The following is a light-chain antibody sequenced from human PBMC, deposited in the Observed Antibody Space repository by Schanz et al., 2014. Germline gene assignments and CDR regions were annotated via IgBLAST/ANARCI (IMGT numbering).Light chain of an antibody. Sequence: EIVLTQSPGTLSLSPGERATLSCRASQSVSNYLAWYQQKPGQAPRLLIYEASKRATGIPARFSGSGSGTDFTLTISRLEPEDFAVYYCQQYDSSLTWTFGQGTRVEIK. J-gene: IGKJ1*01. V-gene: IGKV3-20*01. CDR3: QQYDSSLTWT. CDR1: QSVSNY. CDR2: EAS.